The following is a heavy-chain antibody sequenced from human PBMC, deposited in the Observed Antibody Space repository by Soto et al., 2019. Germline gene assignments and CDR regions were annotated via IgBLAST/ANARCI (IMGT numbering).Heavy chain of an antibody. J-gene: IGHJ4*02. V-gene: IGHV4-30-2*01. D-gene: IGHD1-26*01. Sequence: SETLSLTCAVSGGSISSGGYSWSWIRQPPGKGLEWIGYIYHSGSTYYNPSLKSRVTISVDRSKNQFSLKLSSVTAADTAVYYCARVVTFRGVGKALQTVPTPNYFDYWSQGTLVTVS. CDR3: ARVVTFRGVGKALQTVPTPNYFDY. CDR2: IYHSGST. CDR1: GGSISSGGYS.